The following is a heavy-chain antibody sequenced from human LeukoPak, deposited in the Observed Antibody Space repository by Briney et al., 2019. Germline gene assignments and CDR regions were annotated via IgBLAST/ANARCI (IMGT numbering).Heavy chain of an antibody. CDR1: GGSFSGYY. CDR2: IYSGGST. D-gene: IGHD1-14*01. CDR3: ARDSYGKFDY. V-gene: IGHV3-53*01. Sequence: ETLSLTCAVYGGSFSGYYWSWVRQAPGKGLEWVSVIYSGGSTYYADSVKGRFTISGDNSKNTLYLQMNSLRAEDTAVYYCARDSYGKFDYWGQGTLVTVSS. J-gene: IGHJ4*02.